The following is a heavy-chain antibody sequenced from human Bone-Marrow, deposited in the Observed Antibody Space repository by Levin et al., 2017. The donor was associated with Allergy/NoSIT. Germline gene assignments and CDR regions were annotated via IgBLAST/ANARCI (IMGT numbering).Heavy chain of an antibody. Sequence: PSETLSLSCAVYGGSFSGYYWSWIRQPPGKGLEWIGEISHTGSTNYNPSLKSRVTMSVDTSKNQFSLNLNSVTAADTAVYYCARLALLGKRIYYYYYSMDVWGQGTTVTVSS. CDR3: ARLALLGKRIYYYYYSMDV. V-gene: IGHV4-34*01. J-gene: IGHJ6*02. CDR2: ISHTGST. CDR1: GGSFSGYY. D-gene: IGHD2-15*01.